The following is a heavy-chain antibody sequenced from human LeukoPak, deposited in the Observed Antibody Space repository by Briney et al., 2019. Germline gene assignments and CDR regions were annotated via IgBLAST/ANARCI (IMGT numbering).Heavy chain of an antibody. CDR3: ARQGGGDFVDP. J-gene: IGHJ5*02. CDR1: NGSITSTSY. V-gene: IGHV4-39*01. CDR2: TSSGGSA. D-gene: IGHD4-17*01. Sequence: SETLSLTCFVSNGSITSTSYWAWIRQSPGKGLEWIGTTSSGGSAYYKTSLKSRVTISVDTSKTQLSLRLTSVTAADTAVYYCARQGGGDFVDPWGQGTLVSVS.